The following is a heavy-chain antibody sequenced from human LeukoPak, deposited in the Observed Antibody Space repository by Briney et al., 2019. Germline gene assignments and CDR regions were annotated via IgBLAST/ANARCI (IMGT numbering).Heavy chain of an antibody. CDR2: ISDSGGST. V-gene: IGHV3-23*01. D-gene: IGHD2-8*01. CDR3: AKDTSIGRYCTNGVCSPFDY. Sequence: GGSLRLSCAASGFTFSSYAMSWVCQAPGKGLEWISAISDSGGSTYDAESVKGRFTISRDNSKNALYLQMNSLRAEDTAVYYCAKDTSIGRYCTNGVCSPFDYWGQGALVTVSS. CDR1: GFTFSSYA. J-gene: IGHJ4*02.